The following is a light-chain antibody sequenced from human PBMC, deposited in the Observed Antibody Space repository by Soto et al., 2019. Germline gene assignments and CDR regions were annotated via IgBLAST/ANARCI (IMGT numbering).Light chain of an antibody. CDR2: AAS. CDR1: ESISSH. J-gene: IGKJ5*01. CDR3: QQSYSVPIT. V-gene: IGKV1-39*01. Sequence: DIQMTQSPSSLSASVGDRVTITCRASESISSHLNWYQQKSGRAPQLLIHAASTLQTGVPSRFSVSGSGTDFTLTISSLQPEDFATYYCQQSYSVPITFGQGTRLEIK.